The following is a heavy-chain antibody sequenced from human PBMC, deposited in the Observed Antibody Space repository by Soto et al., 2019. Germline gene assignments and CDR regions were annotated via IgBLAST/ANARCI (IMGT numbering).Heavy chain of an antibody. D-gene: IGHD1-26*01. CDR3: ARDGGRHAGGIDY. CDR1: GGTFSSYS. V-gene: IGHV1-69*01. J-gene: IGHJ4*02. CDR2: IIPIFGTA. Sequence: QVQLVQSGAEVKKPGSSVKVSCKASGGTFSSYSINWVRQAPGQGLEWMGEIIPIFGTANYAQKFQGRVTTTADESTSTAYMEMSRLRSEDKAMYYCARDGGRHAGGIDYWGQGTLVTVSS.